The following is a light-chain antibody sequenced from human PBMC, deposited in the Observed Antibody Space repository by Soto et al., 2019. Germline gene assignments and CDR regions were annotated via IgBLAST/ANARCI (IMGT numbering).Light chain of an antibody. CDR1: QSVSNY. CDR3: QQHINRLS. Sequence: EIVLTQSPATLSLSPGERATLSCRASQSVSNYLAWYQQKPGQAPRLLIYDASNRATGIPARFSGSGSGTDFTHTISTLEPEDFAVYYCQQHINRLSFGGGTKVEIK. CDR2: DAS. J-gene: IGKJ4*01. V-gene: IGKV3-11*01.